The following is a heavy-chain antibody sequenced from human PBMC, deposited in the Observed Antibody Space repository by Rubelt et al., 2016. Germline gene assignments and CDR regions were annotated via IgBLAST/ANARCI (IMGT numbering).Heavy chain of an antibody. V-gene: IGHV4-34*01. CDR3: ARRSYGDFDY. Sequence: QVQLQQWGAGLLKPSETLSLTCAVYGGSFSGFYWTWIRQTPGKGLEWIGEIYHSGTTTNYNPSLKSRVTISLDASKNQFSRKRCPVAAADTAVYHCARRSYGDFDYWGQGTLVTVSS. CDR1: GGSFSGFY. CDR2: IYHSGTTT. D-gene: IGHD4-17*01. J-gene: IGHJ4*02.